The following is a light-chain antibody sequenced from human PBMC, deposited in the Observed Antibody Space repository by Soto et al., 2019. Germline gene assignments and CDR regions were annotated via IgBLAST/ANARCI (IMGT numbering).Light chain of an antibody. CDR3: FSYKGSASYA. CDR2: DVI. Sequence: QSALTQPASVSGSPGQSITISCSGTSSDVGAFNFVSWYQQHPDKAPKLLIYDVIYRPSGVSSRFSGSTYGNTASLTISGLQAEDEADYYCFSYKGSASYAFGTGTQVTVL. V-gene: IGLV2-14*03. CDR1: SSDVGAFNF. J-gene: IGLJ1*01.